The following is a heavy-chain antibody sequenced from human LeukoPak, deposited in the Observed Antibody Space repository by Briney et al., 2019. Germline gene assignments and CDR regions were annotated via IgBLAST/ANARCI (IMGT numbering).Heavy chain of an antibody. CDR2: ISGSGGST. CDR1: GFTFNNYW. V-gene: IGHV3-23*01. CDR3: AKGLYYYGSGTYYNIAY. J-gene: IGHJ4*02. D-gene: IGHD3-10*01. Sequence: PGGSLRLSCAASGFTFNNYWMSWVRQAPGKGLEWVSVISGSGGSTYNADSVKGRFTISRDNSKNTLYLQMNSLRAEDTAVYYCAKGLYYYGSGTYYNIAYWGQGTLVTVSS.